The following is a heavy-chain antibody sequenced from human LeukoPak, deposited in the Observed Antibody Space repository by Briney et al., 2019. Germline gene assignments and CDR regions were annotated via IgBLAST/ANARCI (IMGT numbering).Heavy chain of an antibody. CDR3: ARTYGSGSLDY. J-gene: IGHJ4*02. D-gene: IGHD2-15*01. CDR2: ISGSGEAI. CDR1: GFSFTTHN. Sequence: GGSLRLPCAASGFSFTTHNMNWVRQAPGKGLEWISYISGSGEAIFYADSVQGRFTISRDNAKNSIYLQMNTLRAEDTAVYYCARTYGSGSLDYGGQGTLVTVSS. V-gene: IGHV3-48*01.